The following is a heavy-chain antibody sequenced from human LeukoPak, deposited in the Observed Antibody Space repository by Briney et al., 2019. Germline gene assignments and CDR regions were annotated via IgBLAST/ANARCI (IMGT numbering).Heavy chain of an antibody. CDR1: GYTFTSYG. D-gene: IGHD4-23*01. V-gene: IGHV1-18*01. J-gene: IGHJ4*02. CDR3: ARDRSLVPVGAEPLVY. Sequence: ASVKVSCKASGYTFTSYGISWVRQVPGQGLERMGWISTYKGNTDYAQNLQGRVTMTTDTSTSTTYMELRSLRSDDTAVYFCARDRSLVPVGAEPLVYWGQGTLVTVSS. CDR2: ISTYKGNT.